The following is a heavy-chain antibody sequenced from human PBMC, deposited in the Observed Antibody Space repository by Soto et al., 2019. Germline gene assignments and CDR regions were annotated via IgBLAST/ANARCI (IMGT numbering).Heavy chain of an antibody. CDR2: INDRGSI. CDR3: ARESHDILTGPPWVWYFDL. Sequence: QVQLQQWGAGPLRPLETLSLTSGVSGGSFSGYYWAWIRQSPGKGLEWIGEINDRGSINYNPSLKSRVSISVDTSKNHYSLNLRSVTAADTAVYYCARESHDILTGPPWVWYFDLWGGCTLVTVSS. V-gene: IGHV4-34*01. CDR1: GGSFSGYY. J-gene: IGHJ2*01. D-gene: IGHD3-9*01.